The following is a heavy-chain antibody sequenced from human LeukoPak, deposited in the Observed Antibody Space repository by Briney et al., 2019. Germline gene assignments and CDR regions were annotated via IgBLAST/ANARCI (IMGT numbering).Heavy chain of an antibody. CDR1: GFTFSSKS. J-gene: IGHJ4*02. V-gene: IGHV3-23*01. Sequence: TGGSLRLSCAASGFTFSSKSMTWVRQAPGKGLEWVSAISGNGFDTFYADSVKGRFTISRDNPRNTVYLQMNSLRAEDTPGYYCAKDSRSLAAAGEVDFWGQGTLVTVSS. CDR2: ISGNGFDT. D-gene: IGHD6-13*01. CDR3: AKDSRSLAAAGEVDF.